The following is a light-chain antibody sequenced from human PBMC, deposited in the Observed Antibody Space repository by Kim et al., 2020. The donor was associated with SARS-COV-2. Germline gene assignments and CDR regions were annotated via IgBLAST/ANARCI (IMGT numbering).Light chain of an antibody. CDR2: KNN. Sequence: ELTQPPSASGTPGQRVTISCSGSSSNIGSNYVYWYQQLPGTAPKLLIYKNNQRPSGVPDRFSGSKSGTSASLAISGLRSEDEADYYCAAWDDSLSGWVFGGGTQLTVL. CDR3: AAWDDSLSGWV. J-gene: IGLJ3*02. V-gene: IGLV1-47*01. CDR1: SSNIGSNY.